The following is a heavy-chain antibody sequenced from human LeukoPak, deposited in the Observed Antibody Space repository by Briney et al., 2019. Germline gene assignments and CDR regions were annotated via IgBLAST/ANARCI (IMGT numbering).Heavy chain of an antibody. CDR3: ARGKEGGNSPYFDY. CDR2: IIPIFGTA. V-gene: IGHV1-69*13. Sequence: SVKVSCKASGGTFSSYAISWVRQAPGQGLEWMGGIIPIFGTANYAQKFQGRVTITADESTSTAYMELSSLRSEDTAVYYCARGKEGGNSPYFDYWGQGTLVTVSS. D-gene: IGHD4-23*01. J-gene: IGHJ4*02. CDR1: GGTFSSYA.